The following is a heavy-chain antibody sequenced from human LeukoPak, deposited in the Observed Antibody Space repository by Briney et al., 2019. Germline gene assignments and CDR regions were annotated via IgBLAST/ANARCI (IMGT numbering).Heavy chain of an antibody. CDR2: IYHSGST. CDR1: GYSISSGYY. D-gene: IGHD6-13*01. Sequence: SETLSLTCTVSGYSISSGYYWGWIRQPPGKGLEWIGSIYHSGSTYYNPSLKSRVTISVDTSKNQFSLKLSSVTAADTAVYYCAREGSSSWYQSAFGIWGQGTMVTVSS. J-gene: IGHJ3*02. V-gene: IGHV4-38-2*02. CDR3: AREGSSSWYQSAFGI.